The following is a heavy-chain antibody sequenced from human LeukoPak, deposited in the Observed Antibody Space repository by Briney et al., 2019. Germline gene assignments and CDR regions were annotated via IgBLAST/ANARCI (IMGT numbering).Heavy chain of an antibody. CDR2: INWDGGST. J-gene: IGHJ4*02. D-gene: IGHD6-19*01. CDR1: GFMFHDHG. CDR3: AGGDRNGWYFDF. V-gene: IGHV3-20*04. Sequence: GGSLRLSCGGSGFMFHDHGMSWVRQVAGKGLEWVSGINWDGGSTGYADSVKGRFTISRDNAKKSLYLQTNSLRAEDTALYYCAGGDRNGWYFDFWGQGTLVTVSS.